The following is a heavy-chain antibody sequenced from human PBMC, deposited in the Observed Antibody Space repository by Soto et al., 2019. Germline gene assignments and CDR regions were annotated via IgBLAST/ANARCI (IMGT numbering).Heavy chain of an antibody. Sequence: SGPTLVNPTQTLTLTCTFSGFSLSTSGVGVGWIRQPPGKALEWLALIYWHGDKRYSPSLNSRLTITKDTSKNQVVLTMTDMDPVNTATYYCAHSALYYDILTVQYSPLNFDYGGLGTLVPVSS. D-gene: IGHD3-9*01. V-gene: IGHV2-5*01. CDR3: AHSALYYDILTVQYSPLNFDY. CDR1: GFSLSTSGVG. J-gene: IGHJ4*02. CDR2: IYWHGDK.